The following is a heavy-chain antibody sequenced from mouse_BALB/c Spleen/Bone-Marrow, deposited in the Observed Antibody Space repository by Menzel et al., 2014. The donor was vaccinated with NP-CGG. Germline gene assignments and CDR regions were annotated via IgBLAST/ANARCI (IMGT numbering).Heavy chain of an antibody. CDR3: ARGAYYGNYFDY. V-gene: IGHV1-9*01. CDR2: ILPGSGST. Sequence: VMLVESGAELMKPGASVKISCKAIGYTFSSYWIEWVKQRPGHGLEWIGEILPGSGSTNYDEKFKGKATFTADTSSNTAYMQLSSLTSEDSAVYYCARGAYYGNYFDYWGQGTTLTVSS. J-gene: IGHJ2*01. D-gene: IGHD2-10*01. CDR1: GYTFSSYW.